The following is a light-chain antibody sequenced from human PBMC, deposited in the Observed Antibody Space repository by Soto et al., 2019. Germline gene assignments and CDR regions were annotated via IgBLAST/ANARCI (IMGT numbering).Light chain of an antibody. CDR3: QQYNSAWT. Sequence: DIQMTQSPSTLSASIGDRVTITFRASQSISSWLAWYQQEPGKAPKLLIYKASSLESGVPSRFSGSGSGTEFTLTISSLQPDDFATYYCQQYNSAWTFGQGTKVDI. CDR1: QSISSW. V-gene: IGKV1-5*03. CDR2: KAS. J-gene: IGKJ1*01.